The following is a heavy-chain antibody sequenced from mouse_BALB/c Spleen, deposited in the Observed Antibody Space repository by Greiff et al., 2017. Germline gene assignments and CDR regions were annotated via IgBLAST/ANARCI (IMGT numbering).Heavy chain of an antibody. CDR3: ARTYYGKEAMDY. CDR1: GYAFSSYW. J-gene: IGHJ4*01. D-gene: IGHD2-10*01. CDR2: IYPGDGDT. V-gene: IGHV1-80*01. Sequence: VKLMESGAELVRPGSSVKISCKASGYAFSSYWMNWVKQRPGQGLEWIGQIYPGDGDTNYNGKFKGKATLTADKSSSTAYMQLSSLTSEDSAVYFCARTYYGKEAMDYWGQGTSVTVSS.